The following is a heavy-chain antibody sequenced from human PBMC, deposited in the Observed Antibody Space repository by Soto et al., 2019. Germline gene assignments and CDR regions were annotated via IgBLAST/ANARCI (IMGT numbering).Heavy chain of an antibody. Sequence: QVQLVQSGAEVKRPGSSVKVSCKASGGTFSSYAISWVRQAPGQGLEWRGGIIPIFGTANYAQKFQGRVTSTADESTSTAYMELSSLRSEDTAVYYCARGGNSPLSYWYFELWGRGTLVTVSS. CDR2: IIPIFGTA. D-gene: IGHD4-4*01. CDR1: GGTFSSYA. CDR3: ARGGNSPLSYWYFEL. V-gene: IGHV1-69*12. J-gene: IGHJ2*01.